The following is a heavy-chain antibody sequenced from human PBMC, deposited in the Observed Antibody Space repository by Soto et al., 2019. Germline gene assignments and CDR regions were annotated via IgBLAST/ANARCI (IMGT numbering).Heavy chain of an antibody. J-gene: IGHJ4*02. Sequence: GGSLRLSCAASGFTFSSYSMNWVSQAPGKGLEWLSYISSSSSTIYYADSVKGRFAISRDNAKNSLYLQMNSLRTEDTALYYCAKDINGWAAGTPGFDYWGQGTLVTVSS. CDR2: ISSSSSTI. CDR1: GFTFSSYS. D-gene: IGHD6-13*01. V-gene: IGHV3-48*01. CDR3: AKDINGWAAGTPGFDY.